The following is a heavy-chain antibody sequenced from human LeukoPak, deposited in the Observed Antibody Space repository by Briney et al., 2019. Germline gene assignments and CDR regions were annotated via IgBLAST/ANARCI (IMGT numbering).Heavy chain of an antibody. V-gene: IGHV3-30*03. J-gene: IGHJ6*02. D-gene: IGHD3-3*01. Sequence: GGSLRLSCAASGFTFSSYGMHWVRQAPGKGLEWVAVISYDGSNKYYADSVKGRFTISRDNAKNSLYLQMNSLRAEDTAVYYCARDRLYYDFWSGYVGMDVWGQGTTVTVSS. CDR1: GFTFSSYG. CDR2: ISYDGSNK. CDR3: ARDRLYYDFWSGYVGMDV.